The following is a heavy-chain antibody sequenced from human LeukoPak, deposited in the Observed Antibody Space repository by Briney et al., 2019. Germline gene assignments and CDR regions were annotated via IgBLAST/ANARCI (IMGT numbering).Heavy chain of an antibody. CDR3: ARRHNVGFDY. Sequence: PSETLSLTCAVYGGSFSGYYWSWIRRPPGEGLEWIGEINHSGSTNYNPSLKSRVTISVDTSKNQFSLKLSSVTAADTAVYYCARRHNVGFDYWGQGTLVTVSS. CDR2: INHSGST. D-gene: IGHD1-14*01. V-gene: IGHV4-34*01. CDR1: GGSFSGYY. J-gene: IGHJ4*02.